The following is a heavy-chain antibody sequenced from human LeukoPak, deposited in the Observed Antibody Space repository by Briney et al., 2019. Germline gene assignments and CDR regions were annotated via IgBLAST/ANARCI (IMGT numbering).Heavy chain of an antibody. J-gene: IGHJ5*02. CDR1: GGSISRYY. V-gene: IGHV4-59*01. Sequence: SETLSLTCTVSGGSISRYYWSWIRQPPGKGLEWIGYIYYSGSTNYNPSLKSRVTISVDTSKNQFSLKLSSVTAADTAVYYCARDKYGTTGWFDPWGQGTLVTVSS. CDR2: IYYSGST. CDR3: ARDKYGTTGWFDP. D-gene: IGHD1-7*01.